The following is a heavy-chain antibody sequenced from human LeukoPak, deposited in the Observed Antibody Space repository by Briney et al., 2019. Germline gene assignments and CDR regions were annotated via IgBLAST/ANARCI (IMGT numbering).Heavy chain of an antibody. Sequence: GGSLKLSCAASGFTFSSYSMNWVRQAPGKGLERVSSISSSSSYIYYADSVKGRFTISRDNAKNSLYLQMNSLRAEDTAVYYCARGNCSGGSCYPFDYWGQGTLVTVSS. CDR2: ISSSSSYI. CDR1: GFTFSSYS. D-gene: IGHD2-15*01. V-gene: IGHV3-21*01. J-gene: IGHJ4*02. CDR3: ARGNCSGGSCYPFDY.